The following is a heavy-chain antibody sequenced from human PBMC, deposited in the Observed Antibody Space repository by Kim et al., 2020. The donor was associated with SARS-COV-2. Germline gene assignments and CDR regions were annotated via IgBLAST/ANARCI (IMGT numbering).Heavy chain of an antibody. D-gene: IGHD6-13*01. CDR3: ARDSEIAAAGSPPAAGSFFLYYFDY. J-gene: IGHJ4*02. CDR1: GGTFSSYA. CDR2: IIPIFGTA. Sequence: SVKVSCKASGGTFSSYAISWVRQAPGQGLEWMGGIIPIFGTANYAQKFQGRVTITADESTSTAYMELSSLRSEDTAVYYCARDSEIAAAGSPPAAGSFFLYYFDYWGQGTLVTVSS. V-gene: IGHV1-69*13.